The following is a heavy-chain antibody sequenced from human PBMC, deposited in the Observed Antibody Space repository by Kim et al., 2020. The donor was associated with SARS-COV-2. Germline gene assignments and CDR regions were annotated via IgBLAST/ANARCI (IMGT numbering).Heavy chain of an antibody. V-gene: IGHV1-46*01. D-gene: IGHD6-13*01. J-gene: IGHJ4*02. CDR3: ARDFGIAAAGPPGSY. CDR1: GYTFTSYY. CDR2: INPSGGST. Sequence: ASVKVSCKASGYTFTSYYMHWVRQAPGQGLEWMGIINPSGGSTSYAQKFQGRVTMTRDTSTSTVYMELSSLRSEDTAVYYCARDFGIAAAGPPGSYWGQGTLVTVSS.